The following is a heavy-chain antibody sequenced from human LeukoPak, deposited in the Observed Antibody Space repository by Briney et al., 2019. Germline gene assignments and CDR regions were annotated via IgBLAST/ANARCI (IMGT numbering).Heavy chain of an antibody. J-gene: IGHJ4*02. Sequence: PGRSLRLSCAASGFTFSNYYMSWIRQAPGKGLEWVSYISSSGFSTYYAGSVKSRFTISRDNARNSLYLQMNGLAPEDTALYYCARGKRRFDYWGQGTLVSVS. V-gene: IGHV3-11*01. CDR1: GFTFSNYY. CDR2: ISSSGFST. CDR3: ARGKRRFDY.